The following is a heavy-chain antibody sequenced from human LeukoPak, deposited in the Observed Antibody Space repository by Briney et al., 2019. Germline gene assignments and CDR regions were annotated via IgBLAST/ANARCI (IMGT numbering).Heavy chain of an antibody. CDR1: GYTFTTFN. V-gene: IGHV1-18*01. Sequence: ASVKVSCKTSGYTFTTFNIAWVRQAPGQGLEWVGWVSTYNGNTDYAQRVQGRVAMTTDTSTNTAYMDLRSLRPDDTAVYYCARGAVAGTNWFDPWGQGTLVTVSS. D-gene: IGHD6-19*01. CDR2: VSTYNGNT. CDR3: ARGAVAGTNWFDP. J-gene: IGHJ5*02.